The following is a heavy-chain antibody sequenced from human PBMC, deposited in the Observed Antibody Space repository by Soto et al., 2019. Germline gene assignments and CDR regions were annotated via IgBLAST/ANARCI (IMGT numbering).Heavy chain of an antibody. D-gene: IGHD6-13*01. V-gene: IGHV3-30*18. Sequence: GGSLRLSXAASGFTFSSYGMHWVRQAPGKGLEWVAVISYDGSNKYYADSVKGRFTISRDNSKNTLYLQMNSLRAEDTAVYYCAKDRGIAAAGTDYWGQGTLVTVSS. CDR1: GFTFSSYG. J-gene: IGHJ4*02. CDR3: AKDRGIAAAGTDY. CDR2: ISYDGSNK.